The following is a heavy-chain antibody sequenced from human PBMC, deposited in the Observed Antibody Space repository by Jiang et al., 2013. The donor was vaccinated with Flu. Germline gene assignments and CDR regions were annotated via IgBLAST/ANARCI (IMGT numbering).Heavy chain of an antibody. CDR1: GDSISSSDKW. CDR2: ISHSGTT. D-gene: IGHD3-10*01. CDR3: ARQMLRERGLLDP. Sequence: GSGLVKPSGTLSLTCAVSGDSISSSDKWWSWVRQPPGKGLEWIGEISHSGTTKYNPSLKSRVTISVDNSKNHFYLRLSSVTAADTAVYSCARQMLRERGLLDPWGQGT. J-gene: IGHJ5*02. V-gene: IGHV4-4*02.